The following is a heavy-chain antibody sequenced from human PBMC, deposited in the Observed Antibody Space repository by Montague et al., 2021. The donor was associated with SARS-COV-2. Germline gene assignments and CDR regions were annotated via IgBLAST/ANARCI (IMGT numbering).Heavy chain of an antibody. CDR2: IYDSGNV. CDR1: GGSIRNYY. Sequence: SQTLSLTCAVAGGSIRNYYWSWIRQPPGRGLEWIAYIYDSGNVDYNPSRKSRVTILVDTSKNQFSLKLSSVTAADTAVYYCAAQTDYYYYSLDVWGQGTTATVP. V-gene: IGHV4-59*08. J-gene: IGHJ6*02. CDR3: AAQTDYYYYSLDV.